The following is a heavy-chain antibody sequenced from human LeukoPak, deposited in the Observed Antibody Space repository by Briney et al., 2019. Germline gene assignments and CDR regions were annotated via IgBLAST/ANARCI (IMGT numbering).Heavy chain of an antibody. V-gene: IGHV3-49*04. CDR3: TREPTY. J-gene: IGHJ4*02. CDR2: IRSKAYGGTT. CDR1: GFTIGDYA. Sequence: PGRSLRLSCTASGFTIGDYAMSWVRQAPGKGLEWVGFIRSKAYGGTTEYAASVKGRFTISRDDSKSIAYLQMNSLKTEDTAVYYCTREPTYWGQGTLVTVSS.